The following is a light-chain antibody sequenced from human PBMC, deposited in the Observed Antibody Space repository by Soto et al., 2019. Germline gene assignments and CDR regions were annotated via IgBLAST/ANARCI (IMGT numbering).Light chain of an antibody. Sequence: QSALTQPASVSGSPGQSITISCTGTSSDIGAYNFVSWYQHHPGKAPKLIIHEVSYRPSGVSTRFSGSKSGNTASLTISGLQPEDEADYYCSSYTTISTPVFGGGTKLTVL. CDR3: SSYTTISTPV. CDR2: EVS. J-gene: IGLJ2*01. V-gene: IGLV2-14*01. CDR1: SSDIGAYNF.